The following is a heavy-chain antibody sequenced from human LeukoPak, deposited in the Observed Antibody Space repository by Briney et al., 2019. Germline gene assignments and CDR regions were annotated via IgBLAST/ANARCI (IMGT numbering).Heavy chain of an antibody. CDR1: GFSFSIYS. CDR3: ARELIAVAGTVGDF. Sequence: GGSLRLSCAASGFSFSIYSMNWVRQAPVSGLEWVSSISSTSSYISYADSVKGRFTISRDNAKNSLYLQMNSLRAEDTAVYYCARELIAVAGTVGDFWGQGTLVTVSS. CDR2: ISSTSSYI. J-gene: IGHJ4*02. V-gene: IGHV3-21*01. D-gene: IGHD6-19*01.